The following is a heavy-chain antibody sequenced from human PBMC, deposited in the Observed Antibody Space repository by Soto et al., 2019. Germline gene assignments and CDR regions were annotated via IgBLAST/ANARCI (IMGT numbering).Heavy chain of an antibody. J-gene: IGHJ6*02. V-gene: IGHV4-39*01. Sequence: QLQLQESGPGLVRPSETLSLTCTVSGDSISSSSYYWGWIRQPPGKGLKWIGSIYYSGSTYYNPSLKSRVTISVDTSKNQFSLKLTSVIAADTAVYYCASQSRVDVWGQGTTVIVSS. CDR1: GDSISSSSYY. CDR2: IYYSGST. CDR3: ASQSRVDV.